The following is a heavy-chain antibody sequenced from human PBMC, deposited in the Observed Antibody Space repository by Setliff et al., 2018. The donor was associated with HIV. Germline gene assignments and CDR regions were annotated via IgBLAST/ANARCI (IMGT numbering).Heavy chain of an antibody. D-gene: IGHD5-18*01. J-gene: IGHJ4*02. CDR2: IWSDGSNK. V-gene: IGHV3-33*06. CDR1: GFTFSSYG. CDR3: AKESPRAGYSVFDY. Sequence: PGGSLRLSCAASGFTFSSYGMNWVRQAPGKGLEWVAVIWSDGSNKYYADSVKGRFTISRDNSKNTLYLQMNSLRAEDTAVYYCAKESPRAGYSVFDYWGQGTLVTVSS.